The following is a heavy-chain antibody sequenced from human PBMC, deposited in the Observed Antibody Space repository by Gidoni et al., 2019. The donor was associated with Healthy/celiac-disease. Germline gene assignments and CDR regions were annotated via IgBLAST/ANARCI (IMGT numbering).Heavy chain of an antibody. V-gene: IGHV4-39*01. J-gene: IGHJ5*02. Sequence: QLQLQESGPGLVKPSETLSLTCTVSGGSISSSSYYRGWIRQPPGKGLEWIGSIYYSGSTYYNPSLKSRVTISVDTSKNQFSLKLSSVTAADTAVYYCARPVGRAARLMWGDWFDPWGQGTLVTVSS. D-gene: IGHD6-6*01. CDR3: ARPVGRAARLMWGDWFDP. CDR2: IYYSGST. CDR1: GGSISSSSYY.